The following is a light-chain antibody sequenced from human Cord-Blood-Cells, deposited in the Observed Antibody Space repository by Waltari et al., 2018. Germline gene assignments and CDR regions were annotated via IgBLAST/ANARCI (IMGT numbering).Light chain of an antibody. CDR3: SSYTSSSTLV. Sequence: QSALTQPASVSGSPGKSITISCTGTSSAVGGYNYVPWYQQHPGKAPKLMIYDVSNRPSGVSNRFSGSKSGNTASLTISGLQAEDEADYYCSSYTSSSTLVFGTGTKVTVL. V-gene: IGLV2-14*03. J-gene: IGLJ1*01. CDR1: SSAVGGYNY. CDR2: DVS.